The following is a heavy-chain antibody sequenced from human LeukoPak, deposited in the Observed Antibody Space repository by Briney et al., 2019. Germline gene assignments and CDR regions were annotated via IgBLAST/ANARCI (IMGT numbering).Heavy chain of an antibody. Sequence: PSETLSLTCTVSGGSISSSSYSWGWIRQPPGKGLEWIGTIYYSGSTYYNPSLKSRVTISVDKSKNQFSLKLSSVTAADTAVYYCARLAVVVAAIDYWGQGTLVTVSS. V-gene: IGHV4-39*07. D-gene: IGHD2-15*01. CDR1: GGSISSSSYS. CDR2: IYYSGST. CDR3: ARLAVVVAAIDY. J-gene: IGHJ4*02.